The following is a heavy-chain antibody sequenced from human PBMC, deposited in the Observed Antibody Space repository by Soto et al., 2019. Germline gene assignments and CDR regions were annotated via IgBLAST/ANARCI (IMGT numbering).Heavy chain of an antibody. J-gene: IGHJ5*02. V-gene: IGHV4-31*03. CDR2: IYYSGST. Sequence: SETLSLTCTVSGGSISSGVYYWSWIRQHPGKGLEWIGYIYYSGSTYYNPSLKGRLTISVDTSKNQFSLKLSSVTAADTAVYYCARGIPYSAYDPNCFDPWGQGTLVTVSS. CDR1: GGSISSGVYY. CDR3: ARGIPYSAYDPNCFDP. D-gene: IGHD5-12*01.